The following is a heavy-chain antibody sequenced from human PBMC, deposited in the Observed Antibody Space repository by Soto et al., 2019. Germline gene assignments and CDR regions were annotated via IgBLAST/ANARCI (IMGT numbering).Heavy chain of an antibody. CDR2: ISYDGSNK. Sequence: PGGSLRLSCAASGFTFSSYGMHWVRQAPGKGLEWVAVISYDGSNKYYADSVKGRFTISRDNSKNTLYLQMNSLRAEDTAVYYCAKSMSGTARPVPAANRLPGVYYYYYYGMDVWGQGTTVTVSS. CDR3: AKSMSGTARPVPAANRLPGVYYYYYYGMDV. J-gene: IGHJ6*02. V-gene: IGHV3-30*18. CDR1: GFTFSSYG. D-gene: IGHD2-2*01.